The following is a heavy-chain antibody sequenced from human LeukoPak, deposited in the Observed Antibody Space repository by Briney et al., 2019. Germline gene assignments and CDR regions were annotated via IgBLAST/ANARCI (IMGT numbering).Heavy chain of an antibody. CDR1: GFTVSSNY. V-gene: IGHV3-53*01. CDR3: ARSHAL. Sequence: GGSLRLSCAVSGFTVSSNYMSWVRQAPGKGLEWVSVIYSGGSTYYADSVKGRFTISRDNSKDTLCLQMNSLRAEDTAVYYCARSHALWGQGTLVTVSS. J-gene: IGHJ4*02. CDR2: IYSGGST.